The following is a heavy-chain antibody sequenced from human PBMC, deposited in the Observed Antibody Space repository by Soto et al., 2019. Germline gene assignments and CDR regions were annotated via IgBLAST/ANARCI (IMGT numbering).Heavy chain of an antibody. CDR3: ARDSSSSGYYYGMDV. D-gene: IGHD6-6*01. CDR2: VSGYSGHS. J-gene: IGHJ6*04. V-gene: IGHV1-18*01. CDR1: NETLTTYG. Sequence: QVHLVQSGAEVKKPGASVKVSCKASNETLTTYGISWVRQAPGQGLEWMGWVSGYSGHSSSAQEFQDRVIMTTDTSTNTAYMELRSLTSDDSAVYFCARDSSSSGYYYGMDVWGKATTVTVSS.